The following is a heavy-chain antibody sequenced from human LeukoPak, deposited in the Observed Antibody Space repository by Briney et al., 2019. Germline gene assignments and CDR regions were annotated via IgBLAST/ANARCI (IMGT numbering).Heavy chain of an antibody. CDR1: GGSISSGGYY. D-gene: IGHD6-13*01. J-gene: IGHJ4*02. Sequence: PSQTLSLTCTVSGGSISSGGYYWSWIRQPPGKGLEWIGYIYYSGSTYYNPSLQSRVTISVDTSKHQFSLKLSSVTAAHPAVYYCARGHLAAGIWDYWGQGTLVTVSS. V-gene: IGHV4-30-4*01. CDR2: IYYSGST. CDR3: ARGHLAAGIWDY.